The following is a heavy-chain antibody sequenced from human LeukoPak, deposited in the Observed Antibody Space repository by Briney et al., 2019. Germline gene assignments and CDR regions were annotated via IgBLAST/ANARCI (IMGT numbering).Heavy chain of an antibody. CDR2: IYPGNSDI. Sequence: GESLKISCKGSGYSFINYWIGWVRQMPDKGLEWMGSIYPGNSDIRYSPSFQGQVTISADKSISTAYLQWSSLKASDTAMYYCARGENDYVWGSYRPLDFDYWGQGTLVTVSS. D-gene: IGHD3-16*02. J-gene: IGHJ4*02. CDR3: ARGENDYVWGSYRPLDFDY. CDR1: GYSFINYW. V-gene: IGHV5-51*01.